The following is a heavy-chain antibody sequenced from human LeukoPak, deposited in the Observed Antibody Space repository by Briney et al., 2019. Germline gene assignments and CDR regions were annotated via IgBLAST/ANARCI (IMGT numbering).Heavy chain of an antibody. CDR2: FDPEDGET. Sequence: ASVKVSCKVSGYTLTELSMHWVRQAPGKGLEWMGGFDPEDGETIYAQKFQGRVTMTEDTSTDTAYMELSSLRSEDTAVYYCARGSIAAREFDLWGRGTLVTVSS. V-gene: IGHV1-24*01. CDR1: GYTLTELS. CDR3: ARGSIAAREFDL. J-gene: IGHJ2*01. D-gene: IGHD6-6*01.